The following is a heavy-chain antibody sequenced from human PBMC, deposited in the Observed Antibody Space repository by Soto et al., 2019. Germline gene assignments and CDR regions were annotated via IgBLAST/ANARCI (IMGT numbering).Heavy chain of an antibody. CDR3: AKDTYYYDSSGYA. CDR1: GFTFSSYA. V-gene: IGHV3-23*01. D-gene: IGHD3-22*01. CDR2: ISGSGGSI. J-gene: IGHJ4*02. Sequence: GGSLRLSCAASGFTFSSYAMSWVRQAPGKGLGWVSAISGSGGSIYYADSVKGRFTISRDNSKNTLYLQMNSLRAEDTAVYYCAKDTYYYDSSGYAWGQGTLVTVSS.